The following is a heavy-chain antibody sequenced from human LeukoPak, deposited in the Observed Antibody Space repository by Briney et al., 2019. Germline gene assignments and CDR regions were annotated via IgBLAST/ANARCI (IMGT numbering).Heavy chain of an antibody. V-gene: IGHV3-9*03. CDR2: ISWNSGSI. CDR1: GFTFDDYA. J-gene: IGHJ4*02. CDR3: ARDSPRISGDLWFGESEFDY. Sequence: PGRSLRLSCAASGFTFDDYAMHWVRQAPGKGLEWVSGISWNSGSIGYADSVKGRFTISRDNAKNSLYLQMNSLRAEDMALYYCARDSPRISGDLWFGESEFDYWGQGTLVTVSS. D-gene: IGHD3-10*01.